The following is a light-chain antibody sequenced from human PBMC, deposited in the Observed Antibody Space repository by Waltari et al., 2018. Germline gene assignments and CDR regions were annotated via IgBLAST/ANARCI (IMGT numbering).Light chain of an antibody. CDR1: ESIATN. J-gene: IGKJ1*01. Sequence: EIVLTQSPVTLYVFPGETATLSCRASESIATNLAWYQHRPGQVPRLLIFHASTRATGIPAKFTGSGSGTEFTLTISSLQSEDFAVYYCQQYNNWPPSTFGQGTKVEI. CDR3: QQYNNWPPST. V-gene: IGKV3-15*01. CDR2: HAS.